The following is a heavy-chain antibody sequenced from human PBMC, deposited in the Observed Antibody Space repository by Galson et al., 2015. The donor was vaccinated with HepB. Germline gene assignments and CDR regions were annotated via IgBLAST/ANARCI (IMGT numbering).Heavy chain of an antibody. D-gene: IGHD5-18*01. Sequence: SLRLSCAVSGFIFSDYGMHWVRQAPGKGLEWVAVISNDGLNKYYADSVKGRFTISRDSSKNTLYLQMSSLRAGDTAVYYCARPRLPYYYYFGMDVWGQGTTVIVSS. CDR3: ARPRLPYYYYFGMDV. J-gene: IGHJ6*02. CDR1: GFIFSDYG. V-gene: IGHV3-30*03. CDR2: ISNDGLNK.